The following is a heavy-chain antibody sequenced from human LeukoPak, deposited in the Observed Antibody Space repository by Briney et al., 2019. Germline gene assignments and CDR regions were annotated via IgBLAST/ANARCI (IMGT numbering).Heavy chain of an antibody. V-gene: IGHV3-23*01. CDR3: AREDRMITFGGVIASPFDF. J-gene: IGHJ4*02. CDR2: MSGSGGYT. CDR1: GFTFSSYA. D-gene: IGHD3-16*02. Sequence: GGSLRLSCAASGFTFSSYAMSWVRQAPGKGLEWVSAMSGSGGYTYYADSVKGRFTISRDNSKNTLYLQMNSLRAEDTAVYYCAREDRMITFGGVIASPFDFGGQGTLVTVSS.